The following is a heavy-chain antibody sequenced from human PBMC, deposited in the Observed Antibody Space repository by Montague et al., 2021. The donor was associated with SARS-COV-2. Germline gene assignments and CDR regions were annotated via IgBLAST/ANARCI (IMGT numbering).Heavy chain of an antibody. J-gene: IGHJ3*02. Sequence: SKTLSLTCTVSGGSISSYYWSWIRQPPGKGLEWIGYIYYSGSTNXNPSLKSRVTISVDTSKNQFSLKLSSVTAADTAVYYCARGGYYDYAFDIWGQGTMVTVSS. CDR1: GGSISSYY. CDR2: IYYSGST. D-gene: IGHD3-22*01. V-gene: IGHV4-59*01. CDR3: ARGGYYDYAFDI.